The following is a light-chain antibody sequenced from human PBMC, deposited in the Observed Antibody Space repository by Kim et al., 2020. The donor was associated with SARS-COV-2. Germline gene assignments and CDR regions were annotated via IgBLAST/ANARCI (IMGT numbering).Light chain of an antibody. CDR1: QGISSC. V-gene: IGKV1-12*01. CDR3: QQTKIFPRT. Sequence: DIQMTQSPSSVSASVGDRVTITCRASQGISSCLAGYQQKPGKAPRLLIYVASSLQSGVPSRFSGSGSGTDFTLTISSLQPEDFATYYCQQTKIFPRTFGAGTKVYIK. CDR2: VAS. J-gene: IGKJ4*02.